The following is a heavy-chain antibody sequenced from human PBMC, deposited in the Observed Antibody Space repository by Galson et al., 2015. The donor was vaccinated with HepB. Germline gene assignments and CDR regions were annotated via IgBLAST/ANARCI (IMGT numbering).Heavy chain of an antibody. D-gene: IGHD2-2*03. V-gene: IGHV3-30*14. CDR2: ISYDGGDQ. CDR1: SAASRFSLSRYT. J-gene: IGHJ4*02. Sequence: SLRLSCAASSAASRFSLSRYTMFWVRQAPGKGLEWVTTISYDGGDQYYADSVKGRFTVSRDNSQNVLFLQMRPLRPEDTAVYFGARADPISILGFCPGDNCSPDHWGQGTLVTVSS. CDR3: ARADPISILGFCPGDNCSPDH.